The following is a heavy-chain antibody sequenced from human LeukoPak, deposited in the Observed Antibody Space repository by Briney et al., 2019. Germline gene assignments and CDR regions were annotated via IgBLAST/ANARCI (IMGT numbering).Heavy chain of an antibody. D-gene: IGHD5-18*01. CDR2: ISGSGDNT. CDR1: GFTVSSNY. CDR3: AKDMLAMAEYYFDY. J-gene: IGHJ4*02. Sequence: PGGSLRLSCAASGFTVSSNYMSWVRQAPGKGLEWVSAISGSGDNTYYADSVKGRFTISRDTSKNTLYLQMNSLRAEDTAVYYCAKDMLAMAEYYFDYWGQGTLVTVSS. V-gene: IGHV3-23*01.